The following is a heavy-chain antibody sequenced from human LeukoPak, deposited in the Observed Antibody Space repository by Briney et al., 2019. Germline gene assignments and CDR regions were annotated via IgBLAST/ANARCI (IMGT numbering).Heavy chain of an antibody. J-gene: IGHJ2*01. Sequence: SETLSLTCTVSGGSISSYYWSWLRQPAGKGLEWLGRIYTSGSTNYNPSLKSRVTMSVDTSKNQFSLKLSSVTAADTAVYYCARDLYYYGSGSYYPTDWYFDLWGRGTLVTVSS. CDR3: ARDLYYYGSGSYYPTDWYFDL. V-gene: IGHV4-4*07. CDR2: IYTSGST. D-gene: IGHD3-10*01. CDR1: GGSISSYY.